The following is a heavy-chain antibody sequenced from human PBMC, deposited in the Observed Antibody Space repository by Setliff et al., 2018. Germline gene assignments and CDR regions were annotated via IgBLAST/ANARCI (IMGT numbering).Heavy chain of an antibody. D-gene: IGHD2-15*01. Sequence: GGSLRLSCAASGFTFSTYRMHWVRQAPGKGLEWVAAIWDDGGNKYHANSVKGRFTISRDNSKNTLYLQMNSLRPEDTAVYYCARTCSGSGCYAGLESWGQGTPVTVSS. CDR1: GFTFSTYR. CDR2: IWDDGGNK. V-gene: IGHV3-33*08. CDR3: ARTCSGSGCYAGLES. J-gene: IGHJ4*02.